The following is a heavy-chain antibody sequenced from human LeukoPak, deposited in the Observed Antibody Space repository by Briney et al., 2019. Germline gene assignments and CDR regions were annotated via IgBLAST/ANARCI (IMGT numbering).Heavy chain of an antibody. V-gene: IGHV3-23*01. CDR3: AKVSYYYDSSGYSKSPYYFDY. CDR2: ISGSGGST. Sequence: GGSLRLSCAAPGFTFSSYWMSWVRQAPGKGLEWVSAISGSGGSTCYADSVKGRFTISRDNSKNTLYLQMNSLRAEDTAVYYCAKVSYYYDSSGYSKSPYYFDYWGQGTLVTVSS. CDR1: GFTFSSYW. D-gene: IGHD3-22*01. J-gene: IGHJ4*02.